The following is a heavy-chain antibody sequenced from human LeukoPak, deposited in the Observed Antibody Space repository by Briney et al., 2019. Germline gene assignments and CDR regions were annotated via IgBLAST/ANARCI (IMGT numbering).Heavy chain of an antibody. CDR3: ARPLAGRYYHMDV. V-gene: IGHV3-7*01. Sequence: GGSLRLSCAASGFTVSSNYMSWVRQTPGKGLEWVADIKQDGSEKYYVDSVKGRFTISRDNAKNSLYLQMNSLRGEDTAVYYCARPLAGRYYHMDVWGKGTTVTVSS. CDR2: IKQDGSEK. CDR1: GFTVSSNY. D-gene: IGHD3-16*01. J-gene: IGHJ6*03.